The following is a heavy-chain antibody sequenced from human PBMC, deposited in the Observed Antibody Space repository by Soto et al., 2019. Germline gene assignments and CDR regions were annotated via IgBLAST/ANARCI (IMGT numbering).Heavy chain of an antibody. V-gene: IGHV4-61*01. J-gene: IGHJ6*02. Sequence: NPSETLSLTCTVSGGSVSSGSYYWSWIRQPPGKGPEWIGYIYYSGSTNYNPSLKSRVTISVDTSKNQFSLKLSSVTAADTAVYYCAREGANQHGMDVWGQGTTVTVSS. CDR1: GGSVSSGSYY. CDR2: IYYSGST. CDR3: AREGANQHGMDV.